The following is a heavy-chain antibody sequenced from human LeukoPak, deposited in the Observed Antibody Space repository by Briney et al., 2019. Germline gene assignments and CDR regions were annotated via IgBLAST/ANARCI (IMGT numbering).Heavy chain of an antibody. J-gene: IGHJ4*02. Sequence: GRSLRLSCAASGFTFSSYGMHWVRQAPGKGLEWVAVIWYDGSNKYYADSVKGRFIISRDNSKNTLYLQMNSLRAEDTAVYYCARVGLTGYYSYYLDYWGQGTLVTVSS. D-gene: IGHD3-9*01. CDR1: GFTFSSYG. V-gene: IGHV3-33*01. CDR3: ARVGLTGYYSYYLDY. CDR2: IWYDGSNK.